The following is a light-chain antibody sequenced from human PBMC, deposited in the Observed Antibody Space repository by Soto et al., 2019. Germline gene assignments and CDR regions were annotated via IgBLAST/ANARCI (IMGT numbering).Light chain of an antibody. CDR3: SSYTSISALV. CDR1: SSDVGGYNS. V-gene: IGLV2-14*01. J-gene: IGLJ1*01. CDR2: DVS. Sequence: QSVLTQPASVSGSPGQSITISCTGTSSDVGGYNSVSWYQQHPGKVPKIMIYDVSIRPSGVPDRFSGSKSGNTTSLTISGLQAEDEADYYCSSYTSISALVFPTGPQLTVL.